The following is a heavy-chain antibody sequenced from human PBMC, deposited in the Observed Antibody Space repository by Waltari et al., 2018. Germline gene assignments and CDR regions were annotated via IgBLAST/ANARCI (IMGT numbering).Heavy chain of an antibody. J-gene: IGHJ4*02. V-gene: IGHV1-69*12. CDR3: ARVPAAGTLMYFDY. CDR2: ISPIFGTA. Sequence: QVQLVQSGAEVKKPGSSVKVSCKASGGTLSSYAISWVRKAPGQGLEWMVGISPIFGTANDEQKFQGRVTITADEATSTADMELSSLRSEDTAVYYCARVPAAGTLMYFDYWGQGTLVTVSS. CDR1: GGTLSSYA. D-gene: IGHD6-13*01.